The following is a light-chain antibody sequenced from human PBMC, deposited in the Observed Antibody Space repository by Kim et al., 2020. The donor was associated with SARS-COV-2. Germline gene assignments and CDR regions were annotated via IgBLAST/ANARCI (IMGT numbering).Light chain of an antibody. J-gene: IGLJ2*01. CDR1: SLRNYY. CDR3: KSRDSSGNQFHVV. V-gene: IGLV3-19*01. Sequence: SSALTQDPPVSVALGQTVRITCQGDSLRNYYASWYQQKPGQAPLLVIYGRNKRPSGIPDRFSGSTSGNTASLTITGAQAEDEADYYCKSRDSSGNQFHVVFGGGTQLTVL. CDR2: GRN.